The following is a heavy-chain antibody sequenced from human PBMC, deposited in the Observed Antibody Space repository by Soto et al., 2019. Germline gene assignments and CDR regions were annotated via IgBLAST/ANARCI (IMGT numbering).Heavy chain of an antibody. D-gene: IGHD3-22*01. CDR3: ARGVYDSSGYYYDAFDI. Sequence: SETMSLTCPVAGGSMSPYYSSWLRQAPGEGLEWIAYIYYSGSTNYNPSLKSRVTISVDTSKNQFSLKLSSVTAADTAVYYCARGVYDSSGYYYDAFDIWGQGTMVTVSS. CDR1: GGSMSPYY. J-gene: IGHJ3*02. CDR2: IYYSGST. V-gene: IGHV4-59*01.